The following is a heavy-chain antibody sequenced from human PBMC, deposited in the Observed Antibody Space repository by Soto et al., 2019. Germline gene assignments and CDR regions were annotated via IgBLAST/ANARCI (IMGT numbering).Heavy chain of an antibody. CDR3: ARDSKYCSSTSCPYYYYYMDV. D-gene: IGHD2-2*01. V-gene: IGHV4-59*01. CDR1: GGSISSYY. CDR2: IYYSGST. J-gene: IGHJ6*03. Sequence: LSLTCTVSGGSISSYYWSWIRQPPGKGLEWIGYIYYSGSTNYNPSLKSRVTISVDTSKNQFSLKLSSVTAADTAVYYCARDSKYCSSTSCPYYYYYMDVWGKGTTVTVSS.